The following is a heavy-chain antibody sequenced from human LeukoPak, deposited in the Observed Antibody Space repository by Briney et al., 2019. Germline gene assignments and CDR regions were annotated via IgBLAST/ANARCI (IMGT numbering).Heavy chain of an antibody. J-gene: IGHJ6*02. D-gene: IGHD5-12*01. CDR1: GFTFSSYW. Sequence: GGSLGLSCAASGFTFSSYWMSWVRQAPGKGLEWVANIEQDGSEKYYVDSVKGRFTISRDNAKNSLYLQMNSLRAEDTAVYYCARVKHGYDYYYYGMDVWGQGTTVTVSS. CDR3: ARVKHGYDYYYYGMDV. V-gene: IGHV3-7*01. CDR2: IEQDGSEK.